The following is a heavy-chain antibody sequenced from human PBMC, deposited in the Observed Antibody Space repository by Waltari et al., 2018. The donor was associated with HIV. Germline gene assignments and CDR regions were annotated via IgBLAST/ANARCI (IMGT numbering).Heavy chain of an antibody. J-gene: IGHJ6*02. Sequence: EVQLVESGGGLVQPGGSLRLSCAASGFTVSSNYMSWVRQAPGKGLEWVSVIYSGGSTYYADSVKGRFTISRHNSKNTLYLQMNSLRAEDTAVYYCAAVLMVYAMDYYYYGMDVWGQGTTVTVSS. CDR3: AAVLMVYAMDYYYYGMDV. D-gene: IGHD2-8*01. V-gene: IGHV3-53*04. CDR1: GFTVSSNY. CDR2: IYSGGST.